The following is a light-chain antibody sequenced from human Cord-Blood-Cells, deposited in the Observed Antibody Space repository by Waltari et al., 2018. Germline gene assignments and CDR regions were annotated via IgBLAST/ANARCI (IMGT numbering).Light chain of an antibody. CDR2: DVS. CDR3: SSYTSSSTV. V-gene: IGLV2-14*01. J-gene: IGLJ2*01. CDR1: SSDVGGYNY. Sequence: QSALTQPASVSGSPGQSITISCTGTSSDVGGYNYVSWYQQHPGKAPNLMIYDVSNRSSGVSNRFSGSKSGNTASLTISGLQAEDEADYYCSSYTSSSTVFGGGTKLTVL.